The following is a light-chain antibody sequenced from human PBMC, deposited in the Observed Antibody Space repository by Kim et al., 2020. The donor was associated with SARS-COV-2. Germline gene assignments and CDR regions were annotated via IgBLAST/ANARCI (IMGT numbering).Light chain of an antibody. J-gene: IGKJ2*01. CDR3: QQYDLLPYT. CDR2: DAS. Sequence: SASKGDRVTITCQASQDIRKFLNWFQQKPGKAPKLLLYDASNLETGVPSRFSGSGSGTDFGLTITTLEPEDSATYYCQQYDLLPYTFGQGTKLEI. V-gene: IGKV1-33*01. CDR1: QDIRKF.